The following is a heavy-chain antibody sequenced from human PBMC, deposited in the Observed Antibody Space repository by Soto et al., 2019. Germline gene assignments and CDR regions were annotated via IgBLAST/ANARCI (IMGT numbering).Heavy chain of an antibody. CDR1: GYTFTAFA. D-gene: IGHD3-10*01. CDR3: ARDGSGYYGSGSYPD. Sequence: QVQLVQSGTEVRKPGASVRVSCKASGYTFTAFAMHWVRQAPGQRPEWMGWINADNGNTRYSQKFQGRVTFTRDTSANTAYLELSSLESDDTAVYYCARDGSGYYGSGSYPDWGQGTLDTVSS. CDR2: INADNGNT. V-gene: IGHV1-3*01. J-gene: IGHJ4*02.